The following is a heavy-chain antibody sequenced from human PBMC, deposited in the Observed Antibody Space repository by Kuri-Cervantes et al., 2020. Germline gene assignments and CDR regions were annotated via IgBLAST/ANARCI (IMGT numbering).Heavy chain of an antibody. D-gene: IGHD3-22*01. CDR2: IYYSGST. CDR1: GGSISSYY. Sequence: GSLRLSCTVSGGSISSYYWSWIRQPPGKGLEWIGYIYYSGSTNYNPSLKSRLTISVDTSKNQFSLKLSSVTAADTAVYYCTRGAYYYDDAFDYWGQGTLVTVSS. J-gene: IGHJ4*02. V-gene: IGHV4-59*01. CDR3: TRGAYYYDDAFDY.